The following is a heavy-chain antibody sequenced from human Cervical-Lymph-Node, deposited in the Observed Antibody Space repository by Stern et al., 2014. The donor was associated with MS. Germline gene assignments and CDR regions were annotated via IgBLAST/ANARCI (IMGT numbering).Heavy chain of an antibody. CDR2: IVVGSGNT. D-gene: IGHD5-24*01. CDR1: ESTFTRSA. V-gene: IGHV1-58*01. Sequence: QLVESGPEVKKPGTAVKVSCKASESTFTRSAVQWVRQARGQRLEWIGWIVVGSGNTNYAQKFQERVTITRDMSTSTAYMELSSLRSADTAVYYCATEGRDGHKKFYYGMDVWGQGTPVTVSS. CDR3: ATEGRDGHKKFYYGMDV. J-gene: IGHJ6*02.